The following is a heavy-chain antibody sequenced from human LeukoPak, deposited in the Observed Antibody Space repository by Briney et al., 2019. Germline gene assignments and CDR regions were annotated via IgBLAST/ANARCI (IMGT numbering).Heavy chain of an antibody. CDR2: IYYSGNT. CDR1: GDSISRYC. CDR3: ARDYAFDI. J-gene: IGHJ3*02. V-gene: IGHV4-59*01. Sequence: SETLSLTCTVSGDSISRYCWSWIRQPPGKGLELIGCIYYSGNTNYNPSLKSRVTISIDTSTNQFSLKLSSVTAADTAVYYCARDYAFDIWGQGTMVTVSS.